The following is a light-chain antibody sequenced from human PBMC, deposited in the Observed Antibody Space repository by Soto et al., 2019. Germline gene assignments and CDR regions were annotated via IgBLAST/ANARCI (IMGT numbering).Light chain of an antibody. J-gene: IGLJ1*01. Sequence: QSVLTQPASVSASPGQSIAISCTGSSSDVGGYNYVSWYQQHPGRAPKLMIYDVSNRPSGVSNRFSGSKSGNTASLTFSGLQAEDEADYYCSSYTSSTTYVFGAGTKVTVL. CDR3: SSYTSSTTYV. V-gene: IGLV2-14*01. CDR1: SSDVGGYNY. CDR2: DVS.